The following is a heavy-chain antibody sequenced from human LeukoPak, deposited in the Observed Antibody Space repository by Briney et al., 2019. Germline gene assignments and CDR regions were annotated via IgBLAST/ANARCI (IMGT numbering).Heavy chain of an antibody. CDR1: GGSISSSSYY. CDR2: IYYSGST. CDR3: ARQMGSYYYGSRYFDY. J-gene: IGHJ4*02. D-gene: IGHD3-10*01. Sequence: SETLSLTCTVSGGSISSSSYYWGWIRQPPGKGLEWIGSIYYSGSTYYNPSLKSRVTISVDTSKNQFSLKLSSVTAADTAVYYCARQMGSYYYGSRYFDYWGQGTLVTVSS. V-gene: IGHV4-39*07.